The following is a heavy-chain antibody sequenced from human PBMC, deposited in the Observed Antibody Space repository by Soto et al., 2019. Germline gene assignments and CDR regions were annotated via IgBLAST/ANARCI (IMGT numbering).Heavy chain of an antibody. V-gene: IGHV1-69*12. Sequence: QVQLVQSGAEVKKPGSSVKVSCKASGGTFSSYAISWVRQAPGQGVEWMGGIIPIFGTANYAQKFQGRVTITADETPGTAFMGMSRLGSEGTAVYYLGPNRFHPLGRGTLVTVSS. CDR3: GPNRFHP. D-gene: IGHD3-16*01. CDR1: GGTFSSYA. CDR2: IIPIFGTA. J-gene: IGHJ2*01.